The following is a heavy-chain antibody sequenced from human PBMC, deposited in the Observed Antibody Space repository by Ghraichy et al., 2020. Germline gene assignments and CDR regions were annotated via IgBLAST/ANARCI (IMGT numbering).Heavy chain of an antibody. D-gene: IGHD3-10*01. CDR1: GFSVTTNY. J-gene: IGHJ4*02. Sequence: GGSLRLSCAASGFSVTTNYMYWVRQAPGRGLEWVSVIYSAGSTYYADSVKDRFTISRDNSKNTVYLQMNSLRAEDTAIYYCARDFGGVAPGGGGYWGQGTLVTVSS. CDR2: IYSAGST. V-gene: IGHV3-66*01. CDR3: ARDFGGVAPGGGGY.